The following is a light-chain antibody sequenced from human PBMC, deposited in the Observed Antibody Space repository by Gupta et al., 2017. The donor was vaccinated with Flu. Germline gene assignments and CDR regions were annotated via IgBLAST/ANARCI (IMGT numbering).Light chain of an antibody. CDR1: KSLSHNC. V-gene: IGKV3-20*01. J-gene: IGKJ2*01. CDR2: GAS. Sequence: GTLSWSPGEGVTLSCRASKSLSHNCLAWYQQKRGQPPRLLIYGASNRATGIPDRFSGSGSGTDFTLTISRLEPEDFGVYYCQQVGSSPYTFGQGSKLEIK. CDR3: QQVGSSPYT.